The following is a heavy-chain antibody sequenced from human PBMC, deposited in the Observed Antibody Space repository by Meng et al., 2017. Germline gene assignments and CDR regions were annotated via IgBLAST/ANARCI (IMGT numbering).Heavy chain of an antibody. CDR3: AENGDCSSTSCYRVWFDP. V-gene: IGHV1-69*13. CDR2: IIPIFGTA. Sequence: SVKVSCKASGGTFSSYAISWVRQAPGQGLEWMGGIIPIFGTANYAQKFQGRVTITADESTSTAYVELSSLRSEDTAVYYCAENGDCSSTSCYRVWFDPWGQGTLVTVSS. J-gene: IGHJ5*02. CDR1: GGTFSSYA. D-gene: IGHD2-2*01.